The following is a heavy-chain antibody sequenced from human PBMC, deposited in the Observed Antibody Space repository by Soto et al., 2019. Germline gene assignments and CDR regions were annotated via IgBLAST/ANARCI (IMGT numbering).Heavy chain of an antibody. J-gene: IGHJ2*01. CDR2: IWYDGSNK. Sequence: QVQLVESGGGVVQPGRSLRLSCAASGFTFSSYGMHWVRQAPGKGLEWVAVIWYDGSNKYYADSVKGRFTISRDNSKNTRYLQMNSLRAEDTAVYYCARASIEQRFLEWLRTPHWYFDLWGRGTLVTVSS. CDR3: ARASIEQRFLEWLRTPHWYFDL. CDR1: GFTFSSYG. V-gene: IGHV3-33*01. D-gene: IGHD3-3*01.